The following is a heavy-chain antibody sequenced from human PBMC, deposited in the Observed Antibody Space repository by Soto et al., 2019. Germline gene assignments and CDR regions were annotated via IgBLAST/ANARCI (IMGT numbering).Heavy chain of an antibody. Sequence: SETLSLTCTVSGGSISSGYYYWSWIRQPPGKGLEWIGYIYYSGSTNYNPSLKSRVTISVDTSKNQFSRKLSSVTAAYTAVYYCARVDSTRCYFDSWGHGTLVTVSS. D-gene: IGHD2-2*01. CDR2: IYYSGST. V-gene: IGHV4-30-4*01. J-gene: IGHJ4*01. CDR1: GGSISSGYYY. CDR3: ARVDSTRCYFDS.